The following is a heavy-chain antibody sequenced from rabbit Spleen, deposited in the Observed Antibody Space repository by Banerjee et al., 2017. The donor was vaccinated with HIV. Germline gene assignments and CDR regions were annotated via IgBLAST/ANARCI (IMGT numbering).Heavy chain of an antibody. CDR3: ARAIVPWLGLTRLDL. J-gene: IGHJ3*01. CDR2: IYAAKGST. V-gene: IGHV1S7*01. CDR1: GIDFTNYY. D-gene: IGHD4-1*01. Sequence: QVRETGGGLVQPGGSLTLSCKASGIDFTNYYISWVRQAPGKGLEWIGIIYAAKGSTDYASWVNGRFTISSDNAQSTVDLKMTSLTAADTATYFCARAIVPWLGLTRLDLWGQGTLVTVS.